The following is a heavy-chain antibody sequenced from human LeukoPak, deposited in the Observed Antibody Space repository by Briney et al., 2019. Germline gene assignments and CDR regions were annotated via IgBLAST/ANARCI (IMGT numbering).Heavy chain of an antibody. CDR1: GASISSGAYS. Sequence: SQTLSLTCTVSGASISSGAYSCTWIRQPPGKGLEWIGYIYHSGTTYYNPSLKRRVTISVDKSKSQFSLKLTSVTAADTAVYYCARDSRPYSNEYWGQGSLVTVSS. D-gene: IGHD6-13*01. CDR3: ARDSRPYSNEY. CDR2: IYHSGTT. J-gene: IGHJ4*02. V-gene: IGHV4-30-2*01.